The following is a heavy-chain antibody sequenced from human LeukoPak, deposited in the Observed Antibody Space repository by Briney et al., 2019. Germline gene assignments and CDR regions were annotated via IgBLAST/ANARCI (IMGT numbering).Heavy chain of an antibody. J-gene: IGHJ4*02. CDR1: EFTFSSYW. CDR2: IKQDGSER. Sequence: GGSLRLSCAASEFTFSSYWMSWVRQAPGKGLEWVANIKQDGSERNYVDPVKGRFTISRDNAKNSLYLQMNSLRAEDTAVYYCARDGGWYRDYWGQGTLVTVSS. D-gene: IGHD6-19*01. V-gene: IGHV3-7*01. CDR3: ARDGGWYRDY.